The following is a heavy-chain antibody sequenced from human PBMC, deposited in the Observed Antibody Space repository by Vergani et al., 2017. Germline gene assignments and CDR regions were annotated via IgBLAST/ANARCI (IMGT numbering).Heavy chain of an antibody. CDR3: AREGRLLYNRFDP. CDR1: GFTFNQYG. V-gene: IGHV3-33*01. Sequence: QVQLVESGGGVVQPGRSLRLSCAASGFTFNQYGMHWVRQAPGKGLEWVAVTWYDGNNKQYADSVKGRFTISRDNSKSTMYLQMNSLRDEDTGVYYCAREGRLLYNRFDPWGQGTLVTVSS. CDR2: TWYDGNNK. J-gene: IGHJ5*02. D-gene: IGHD1-14*01.